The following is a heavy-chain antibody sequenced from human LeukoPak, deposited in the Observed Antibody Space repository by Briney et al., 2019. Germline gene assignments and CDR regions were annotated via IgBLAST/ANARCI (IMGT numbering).Heavy chain of an antibody. CDR2: IGGSGGAI. V-gene: IGHV3-23*01. Sequence: GGSLRLSCAASGFTFSTNDMSWVRQAPGKGLQWVACIGGSGGAIYYADSVKGRFTISRDNSKSTLYLQMNSLRADDTAIYYCAKWMSRVQAFDIWGQGTMVTVS. CDR1: GFTFSTND. CDR3: AKWMSRVQAFDI. J-gene: IGHJ3*02. D-gene: IGHD2-2*03.